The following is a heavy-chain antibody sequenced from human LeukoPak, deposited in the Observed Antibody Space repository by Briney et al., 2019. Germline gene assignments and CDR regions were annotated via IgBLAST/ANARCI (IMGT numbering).Heavy chain of an antibody. CDR1: GFTFSSYS. J-gene: IGHJ4*02. V-gene: IGHV3-21*01. CDR3: AREVGVVGATCDY. CDR2: ISSSSSYI. Sequence: GGSLRLSCAASGFTFSSYSMNWVRQAPGKGLEWVSSISSSSSYIYYADSVKGRFTISRDNAENSLFLQMNSLRAEDTAVYYCAREVGVVGATCDYWGQGTLVTVSS. D-gene: IGHD1-26*01.